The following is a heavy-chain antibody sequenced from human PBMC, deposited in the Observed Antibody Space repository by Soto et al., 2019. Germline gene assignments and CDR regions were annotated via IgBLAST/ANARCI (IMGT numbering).Heavy chain of an antibody. J-gene: IGHJ3*02. CDR2: IYPGDSDT. Sequence: GESLKISCKGSGYSFTSYWIGWVRQMPGKGLEWMGIIYPGDSDTSYSPSFQGQVTISADKSISTAYLQWSSLKASDTAMYYCARTASPGGGSPYDAFDIWGLGTMGTVAS. CDR1: GYSFTSYW. CDR3: ARTASPGGGSPYDAFDI. D-gene: IGHD3-16*01. V-gene: IGHV5-51*01.